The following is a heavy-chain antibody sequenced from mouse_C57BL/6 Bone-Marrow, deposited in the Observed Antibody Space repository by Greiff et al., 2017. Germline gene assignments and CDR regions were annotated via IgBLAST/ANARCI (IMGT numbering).Heavy chain of an antibody. CDR1: GYAFSISW. J-gene: IGHJ1*03. Sequence: VQLQQSGPELVKPGASVKISCKASGYAFSISWMNWVKQRPGKGLEWIGRIYPGDGETNYNGKFKGKATLTADKSSSTAYMHLSSLTSEDSAVYFGARAHYYGSSHWYFDVWGTGTTVTVSS. CDR2: IYPGDGET. V-gene: IGHV1-82*01. D-gene: IGHD1-1*01. CDR3: ARAHYYGSSHWYFDV.